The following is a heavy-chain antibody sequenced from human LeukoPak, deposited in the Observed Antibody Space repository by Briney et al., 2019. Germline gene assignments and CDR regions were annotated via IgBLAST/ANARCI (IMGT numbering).Heavy chain of an antibody. D-gene: IGHD6-6*01. J-gene: IGHJ6*03. V-gene: IGHV1-8*03. Sequence: ASVRVSCKAFGYTFTSYDINWVRHATGHGLEWMGWMNPNSGNTGYAQKFQGRVTITSNTSISTAYMELSSLRSEDTSVYYCARGRAAPSCYYYYYMDVWGKGTTVTVSS. CDR3: ARGRAAPSCYYYYYMDV. CDR2: MNPNSGNT. CDR1: GYTFTSYD.